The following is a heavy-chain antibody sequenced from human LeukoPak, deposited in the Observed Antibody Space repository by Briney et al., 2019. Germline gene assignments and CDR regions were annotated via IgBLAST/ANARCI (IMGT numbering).Heavy chain of an antibody. CDR2: VSDSGATM. V-gene: IGHV3-48*01. Sequence: GGSLRLSCAASGFTFRTFSMNWVRPAPGQGLEWVAYVSDSGATMYYADSVKGRFTISRDNAKSSLFMQMNSLRAEDTAVYYCASDYDFSDGSKRGFDRWGQGTLVTVSS. CDR3: ASDYDFSDGSKRGFDR. J-gene: IGHJ4*02. CDR1: GFTFRTFS. D-gene: IGHD3-3*01.